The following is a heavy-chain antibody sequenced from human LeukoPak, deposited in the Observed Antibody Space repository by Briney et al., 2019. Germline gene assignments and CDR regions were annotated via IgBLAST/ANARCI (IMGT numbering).Heavy chain of an antibody. J-gene: IGHJ4*02. CDR2: INAGNGNT. CDR1: GYSFTSYG. D-gene: IGHD6-19*01. CDR3: ARGEPYSSDFFDH. Sequence: ASMKVSCKASGYSFTSYGMHLVRQAPGQRLEWMGWINAGNGNTKYSQKFQGRVTISRDTSANTAYMEVSSLRSEDTAVYYCARGEPYSSDFFDHWGQGTLVTVSS. V-gene: IGHV1-3*01.